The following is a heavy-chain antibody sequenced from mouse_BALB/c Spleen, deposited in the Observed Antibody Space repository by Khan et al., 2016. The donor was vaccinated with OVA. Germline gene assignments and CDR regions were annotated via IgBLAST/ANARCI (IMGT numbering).Heavy chain of an antibody. J-gene: IGHJ4*01. V-gene: IGHV2-6-1*01. Sequence: QVQLKQSGLGLVAPSQSLSITCTISGFSLTNYGVHWVRQPPGKGLEWLVVIWSDGSTTYDSALKSRLTISKDNSKSQVFLEMDSLQTDDTAMYYCARQPHYHYYIMDYWGQGTSVTVSS. CDR3: ARQPHYHYYIMDY. D-gene: IGHD1-1*02. CDR1: GFSLTNYG. CDR2: IWSDGST.